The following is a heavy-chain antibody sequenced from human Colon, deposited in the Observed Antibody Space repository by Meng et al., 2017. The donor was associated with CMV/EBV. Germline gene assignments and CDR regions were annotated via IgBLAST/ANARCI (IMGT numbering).Heavy chain of an antibody. CDR2: IYYSGST. Sequence: SETLSLTCNVSGDSITSSFWSWIRQPPGKGLEWIGYIYYSGSTNYNPSLKSRVTISVDTSKNQFSLKLSSVTAADTAVYYCASQPIGYYYDSSGYYDYWGQGTLVTSPQ. CDR3: ASQPIGYYYDSSGYYDY. J-gene: IGHJ4*02. V-gene: IGHV4-59*01. D-gene: IGHD3-22*01. CDR1: GDSITSSF.